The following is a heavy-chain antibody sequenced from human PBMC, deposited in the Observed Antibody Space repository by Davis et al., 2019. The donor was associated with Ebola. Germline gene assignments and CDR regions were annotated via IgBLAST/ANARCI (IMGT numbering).Heavy chain of an antibody. CDR1: GFTFSSNT. CDR3: ARDLPGGDWYFDL. J-gene: IGHJ2*01. D-gene: IGHD1-14*01. Sequence: GGSLRLSCAASGFTFSSNTMTWVRQAPGKGLEWVSYISSGGRTIYYADSVKGRFTISRDNSKNTLYLQMSSLRAEDTAVYYCARDLPGGDWYFDLWGRGTLVTVSS. CDR2: ISSGGRTI. V-gene: IGHV3-48*01.